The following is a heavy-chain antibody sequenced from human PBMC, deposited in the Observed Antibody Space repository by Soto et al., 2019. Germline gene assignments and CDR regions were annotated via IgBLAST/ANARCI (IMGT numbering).Heavy chain of an antibody. CDR2: IYFTGNT. CDR1: GGSISSSSYY. J-gene: IGHJ5*02. V-gene: IGHV4-39*01. D-gene: IGHD6-25*01. CDR3: AGQTFTIAAASYGRSNWFDP. Sequence: KASETLSLTCTVSGGSISSSSYYWGWIRQPPGKGLEWIGTIYFTGNTYYTPSLKSRLTMSIDTSKNEFSLRLNSVTAADTAVYYCAGQTFTIAAASYGRSNWFDPWGPGTLVTVSS.